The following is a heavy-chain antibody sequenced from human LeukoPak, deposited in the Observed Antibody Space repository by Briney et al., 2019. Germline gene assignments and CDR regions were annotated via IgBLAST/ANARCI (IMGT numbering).Heavy chain of an antibody. D-gene: IGHD3-16*01. CDR1: GFTFSSYW. Sequence: GGSLRLSCAASGFTFSSYWMSWVRQAPGKGLEWVSNIEQDGSEKYYVDSVKGRFTISRDNAKTSLYLQMNSLRAEDTAVYYCARDPITLTDNDYWGQGTLVTVSS. J-gene: IGHJ4*02. V-gene: IGHV3-7*01. CDR2: IEQDGSEK. CDR3: ARDPITLTDNDY.